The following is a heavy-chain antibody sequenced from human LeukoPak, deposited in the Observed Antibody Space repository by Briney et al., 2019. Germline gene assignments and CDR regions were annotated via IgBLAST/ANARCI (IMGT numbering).Heavy chain of an antibody. CDR1: GGSISSGGYY. CDR2: IYHSGST. Sequence: SETLSLTCTVSGGSISSGGYYWSWVRQPPGKGLEWIGEIYHSGSTNYNPSLKSRVTISVDKSKNQFSLKLSSVTAADTAVYYCARCGARIAVAGTPIDYWGQGTLVTVSS. D-gene: IGHD6-19*01. J-gene: IGHJ4*02. V-gene: IGHV4-39*07. CDR3: ARCGARIAVAGTPIDY.